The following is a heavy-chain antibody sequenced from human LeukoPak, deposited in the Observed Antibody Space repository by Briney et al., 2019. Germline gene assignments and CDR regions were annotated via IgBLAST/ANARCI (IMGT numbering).Heavy chain of an antibody. CDR1: GFPFSNSA. D-gene: IGHD6-13*01. CDR3: ARVPGSHRIAAAGPYGMDV. V-gene: IGHV1-58*02. Sequence: GASVKVSCKASGFPFSNSAIQWVRQARGQRLEWIGWIVVGSGHTDYAQKFQERVTLSRDLSASTAYMELSSLRSEDTAVYYRARVPGSHRIAAAGPYGMDVWGQGTTVTVSS. CDR2: IVVGSGHT. J-gene: IGHJ6*02.